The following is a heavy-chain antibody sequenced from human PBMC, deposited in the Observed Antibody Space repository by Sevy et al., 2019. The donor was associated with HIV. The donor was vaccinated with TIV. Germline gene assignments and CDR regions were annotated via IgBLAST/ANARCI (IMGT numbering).Heavy chain of an antibody. CDR3: ARRSIATLYYDAWSSYYGAFDI. V-gene: IGHV1-18*01. J-gene: IGHJ3*02. D-gene: IGHD3-3*01. Sequence: ASVKVSCKASGYTFTSYGISWVRQAPGQGLEWMGWISAYNGNTNYAQKLQGRVTMTTDTSTGTAYMEPRSLRSDATAEYYCARRSIATLYYDAWSSYYGAFDIWGQGTMVTVSS. CDR1: GYTFTSYG. CDR2: ISAYNGNT.